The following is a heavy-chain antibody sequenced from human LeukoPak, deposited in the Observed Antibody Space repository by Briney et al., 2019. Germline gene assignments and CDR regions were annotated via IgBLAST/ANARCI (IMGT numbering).Heavy chain of an antibody. CDR1: GFTFSTYG. V-gene: IGHV3-30*19. D-gene: IGHD2-2*01. CDR2: ISYDGSNK. Sequence: GTSLRLSCAASGFTFSTYGMHWVRQAPGKGLEWVAVISYDGSNKYYADSVKGRFTISRDNSKNTLLLQMNSLRAEDTAVYYCARGRRVPAVMSIDAFDIWGQGTMVTVSS. J-gene: IGHJ3*02. CDR3: ARGRRVPAVMSIDAFDI.